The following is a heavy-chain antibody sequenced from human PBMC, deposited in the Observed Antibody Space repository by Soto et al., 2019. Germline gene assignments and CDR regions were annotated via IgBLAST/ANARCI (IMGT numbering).Heavy chain of an antibody. V-gene: IGHV1-69*01. CDR2: IIPILGTT. CDR3: ARGLYCGVGCDSHFDY. J-gene: IGHJ4*02. Sequence: VQLGQSGAEVKKTGSSVKVSCKASGGTFSNYPFIWVRQATGQGLDWMGGIIPILGTTDYGQRFQGRVTSTADESTNTAYMELSSLRSDDTAVYYCARGLYCGVGCDSHFDYWGQGTLVTVSS. CDR1: GGTFSNYP. D-gene: IGHD2-21*02.